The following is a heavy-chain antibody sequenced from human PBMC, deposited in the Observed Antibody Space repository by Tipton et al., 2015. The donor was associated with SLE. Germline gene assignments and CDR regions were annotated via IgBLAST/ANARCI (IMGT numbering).Heavy chain of an antibody. CDR3: AIGGMAARPGYYYYAMDV. V-gene: IGHV4-34*01. J-gene: IGHJ6*02. CDR1: GGSFSGYY. Sequence: TLSLTCAVYGGSFSGYYWSWIRQPPGKGLEWIGEINHSGSTNYNPSLKSRVTISVDTSKNEFSLKLSSVTAADTAVYYCAIGGMAARPGYYYYAMDVWGQGTMVTVSS. CDR2: INHSGST. D-gene: IGHD6-6*01.